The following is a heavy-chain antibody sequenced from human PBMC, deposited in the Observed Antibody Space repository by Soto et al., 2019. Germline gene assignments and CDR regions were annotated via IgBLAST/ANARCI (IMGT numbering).Heavy chain of an antibody. V-gene: IGHV3-30*03. CDR2: ISYDGSNK. D-gene: IGHD5-12*01. CDR3: ARGHGVATTMGWFDP. J-gene: IGHJ5*02. CDR1: GFTFSSYG. Sequence: GGSLRLSCAASGFTFSSYGMHWVRQAPGKGLEWVAVISYDGSNKYYADSVKGRFTISRDNSKNTLYLQMTSLRADDTAVYYCARGHGVATTMGWFDPWGQGTLVTVSS.